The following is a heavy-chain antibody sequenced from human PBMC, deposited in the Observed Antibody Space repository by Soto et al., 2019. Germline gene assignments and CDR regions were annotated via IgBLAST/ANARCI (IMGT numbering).Heavy chain of an antibody. Sequence: PVGSLRLSCAGSGFTFSSYSMNWVRQAPGKGLEWVSSISSSSSYIYYADSVKGRFTISRDNAKNSLYLQMNSLRAEDTAVYYCARAGTGYSSGWYPRGYFDYWGQGTLVTVSS. D-gene: IGHD6-19*01. CDR1: GFTFSSYS. V-gene: IGHV3-21*01. CDR3: ARAGTGYSSGWYPRGYFDY. CDR2: ISSSSSYI. J-gene: IGHJ4*02.